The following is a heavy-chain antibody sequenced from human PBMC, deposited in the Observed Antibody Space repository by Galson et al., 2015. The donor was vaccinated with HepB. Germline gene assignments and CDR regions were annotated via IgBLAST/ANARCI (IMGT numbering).Heavy chain of an antibody. CDR1: GDSVSSNSAA. D-gene: IGHD2-2*01. CDR2: TYCRSKWYN. V-gene: IGHV6-1*01. J-gene: IGHJ6*03. Sequence: CAISGDSVSSNSAAWNWIRQSPSRGLEWLGRTYCRSKWYNDYAVSVKSRITINPDTSKNQFSLQLNSVTPEDTAVYYCARDCSSTSWGGYYYYMDVWGKGTTVTVSS. CDR3: ARDCSSTSWGGYYYYMDV.